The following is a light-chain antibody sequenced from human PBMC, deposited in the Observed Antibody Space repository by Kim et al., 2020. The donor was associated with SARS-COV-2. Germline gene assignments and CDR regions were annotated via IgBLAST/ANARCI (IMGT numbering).Light chain of an antibody. CDR1: ALPEKQ. CDR3: QSAYGSGTYV. Sequence: SYELTQPPSVSVSPGQTARITCSGDALPEKQTYWYQQKSGQAPLLLIYKDSERPSGIPGRFSGSSSGTTVTLTISGVQAEDDADYYCQSAYGSGTYVFGTGTKVTVL. J-gene: IGLJ1*01. CDR2: KDS. V-gene: IGLV3-25*03.